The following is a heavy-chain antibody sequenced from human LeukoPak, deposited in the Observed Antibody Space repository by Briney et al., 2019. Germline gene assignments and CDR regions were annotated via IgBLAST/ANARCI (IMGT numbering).Heavy chain of an antibody. D-gene: IGHD4-17*01. CDR2: ISSNGNNE. CDR3: AKSPYGDYRGPMDFFDY. J-gene: IGHJ4*02. CDR1: GFTFSIYV. V-gene: IGHV3-30*18. Sequence: SGGSLRLSCATSGFTFSIYVFHWVRQAPGKGLEWVAVISSNGNNEYYADSVKGRFTISRDNSKDTLYLQMNSLRPEDTALYYCAKSPYGDYRGPMDFFDYWGQGTLVTVSS.